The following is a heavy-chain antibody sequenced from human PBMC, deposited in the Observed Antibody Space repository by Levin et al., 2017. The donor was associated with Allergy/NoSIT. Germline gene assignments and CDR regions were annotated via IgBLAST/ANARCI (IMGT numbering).Heavy chain of an antibody. CDR1: GGTFSSYA. CDR2: IIPILGIA. D-gene: IGHD3-10*01. Sequence: KISCKASGGTFSSYAISWVRQAPGQGLEWMGRIIPILGIANYAQKFQGRVTITADKSTSTAYMELSSLRSEDTAVYYCARVPNTYYYGSGSYYNSRAADFDYWGQGTLVTVSS. CDR3: ARVPNTYYYGSGSYYNSRAADFDY. V-gene: IGHV1-69*04. J-gene: IGHJ4*02.